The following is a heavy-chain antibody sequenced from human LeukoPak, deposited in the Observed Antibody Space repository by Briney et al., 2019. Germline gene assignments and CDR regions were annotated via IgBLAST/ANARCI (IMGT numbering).Heavy chain of an antibody. Sequence: GGSLRLSCAASGFTFSYYGMHWVRQAPGKGLEWVAVIWFDGNNYYYADSVKGRFTISRDNSKNMLYLQMNGLRAEDTAVYYCARDLNPYCGGDCWFDYWGQGTLVTVSS. CDR1: GFTFSYYG. CDR3: ARDLNPYCGGDCWFDY. CDR2: IWFDGNNY. J-gene: IGHJ4*02. D-gene: IGHD2-21*02. V-gene: IGHV3-33*08.